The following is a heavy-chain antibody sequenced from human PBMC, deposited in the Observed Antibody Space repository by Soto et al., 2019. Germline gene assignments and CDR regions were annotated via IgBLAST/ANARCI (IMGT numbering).Heavy chain of an antibody. CDR3: ARGIVETTKGHFDY. J-gene: IGHJ4*01. CDR1: GGSFSNYY. D-gene: IGHD1-26*01. V-gene: IGHV4-34*01. Sequence: SETLSLTCAVSGGSFSNYYWNWIRQPPGKGLEWIGEINHSGRTNYNPSLKSRLTISVDTSKNQFSLQLTSVTAADTAVYYCARGIVETTKGHFDYWGHGTLVTVSS. CDR2: INHSGRT.